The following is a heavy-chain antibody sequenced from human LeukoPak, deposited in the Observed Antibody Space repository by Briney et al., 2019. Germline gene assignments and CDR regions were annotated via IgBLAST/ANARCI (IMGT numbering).Heavy chain of an antibody. CDR3: ARLRGIAAAGTSIDY. CDR1: GGSISSYY. V-gene: IGHV4-59*01. J-gene: IGHJ4*02. CDR2: IYYSGST. D-gene: IGHD6-13*01. Sequence: SETLSLTCTVSGGSISSYYWSWIRQPPGKGLEWIWYIYYSGSTNYNPSLKSRVTISVDASKNQFSLKLSSVTAADTAVYYCARLRGIAAAGTSIDYWGQGTLVTVSS.